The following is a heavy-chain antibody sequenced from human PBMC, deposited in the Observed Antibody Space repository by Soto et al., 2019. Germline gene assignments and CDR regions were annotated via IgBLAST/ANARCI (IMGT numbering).Heavy chain of an antibody. CDR2: ISNDGSDK. J-gene: IGHJ4*02. Sequence: QVQLVESGGGVVQPGRSLRLSCVASGFTFKNYAFHWVRQAPGTGLEWVAVISNDGSDKYYADSVNGRFTISRDSSKNTLHLQMDSLRAEDTAVYYCAKVRIAPAKPFYFDSWGQGTLVTVSS. CDR1: GFTFKNYA. D-gene: IGHD6-13*01. V-gene: IGHV3-30*18. CDR3: AKVRIAPAKPFYFDS.